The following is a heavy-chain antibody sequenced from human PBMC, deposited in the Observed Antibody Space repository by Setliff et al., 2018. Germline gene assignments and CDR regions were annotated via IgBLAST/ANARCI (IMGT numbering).Heavy chain of an antibody. Sequence: ASVKVSCKVSGYTLTELSMHWVRQAPGKGLEWMGGFDPEDEETLYAQKFQGRVTMTEDTSTDTAYMELSSLRSEDTAVYYCARDRDSSGYPYYFDYWGQGTLVTVPQ. D-gene: IGHD3-22*01. CDR2: FDPEDEET. V-gene: IGHV1-24*01. CDR1: GYTLTELS. J-gene: IGHJ4*02. CDR3: ARDRDSSGYPYYFDY.